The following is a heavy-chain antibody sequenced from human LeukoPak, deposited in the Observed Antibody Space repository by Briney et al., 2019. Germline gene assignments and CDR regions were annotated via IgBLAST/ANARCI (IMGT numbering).Heavy chain of an antibody. Sequence: GGSLRLSCAASGFTFSSSTMDWVRQAPGKGLELVSSKSRSGTSIYYADSLRGRFTISRDNAKNSLYLQMNSLRVDDTAVYYCAKEGRSTTPGYWGQGTLVTVSS. J-gene: IGHJ4*02. V-gene: IGHV3-21*01. CDR2: KSRSGTSI. D-gene: IGHD6-13*01. CDR3: AKEGRSTTPGY. CDR1: GFTFSSST.